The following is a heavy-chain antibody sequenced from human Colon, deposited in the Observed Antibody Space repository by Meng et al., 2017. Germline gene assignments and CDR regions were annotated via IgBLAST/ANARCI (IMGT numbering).Heavy chain of an antibody. CDR3: ARGRVDYYAMDV. V-gene: IGHV6-1*01. Sequence: SETLSLTCAISGDSIFSNSAAWNWIRQSPSRGLEWLGRTSYRSKWFNEYEESVKSRITVNSDTSKNQFSLQLNSVTLEDTAVYYCARGRVDYYAMDVWGQGTTVTVSS. CDR2: TSYRSKWFN. J-gene: IGHJ6*02. CDR1: GDSIFSNSAA.